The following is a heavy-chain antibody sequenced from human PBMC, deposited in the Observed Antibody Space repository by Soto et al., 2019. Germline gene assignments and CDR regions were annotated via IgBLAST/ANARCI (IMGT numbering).Heavy chain of an antibody. V-gene: IGHV4-59*01. J-gene: IGHJ6*02. CDR3: ARDPGYSSSWYTPSYYGMDV. CDR2: IYYSGST. CDR1: GGSISSYY. D-gene: IGHD6-13*01. Sequence: QVQLQESGPGLVKPSETLSLTCTVSGGSISSYYWSWIRQPPGKGLEWIGYIYYSGSTNYNPPLKSRVTISVDTSKNQFSLKLSSVTAADTAVYYCARDPGYSSSWYTPSYYGMDVWGQGTTVTVSS.